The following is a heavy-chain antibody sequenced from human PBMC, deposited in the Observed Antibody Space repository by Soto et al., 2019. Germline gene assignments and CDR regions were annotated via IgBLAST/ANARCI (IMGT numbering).Heavy chain of an antibody. D-gene: IGHD3-22*01. Sequence: GGSLRLSCAASGFTFSSYAMHWVRQAPGKGLEWVAVISYDGSNKYYADSVKGRFTISRDNSKNTLYLQMNSLRAEDTAVYYCARPHVYYYDSSGYPTDAFDIWGQGTMVTVSS. CDR3: ARPHVYYYDSSGYPTDAFDI. V-gene: IGHV3-30-3*01. J-gene: IGHJ3*02. CDR2: ISYDGSNK. CDR1: GFTFSSYA.